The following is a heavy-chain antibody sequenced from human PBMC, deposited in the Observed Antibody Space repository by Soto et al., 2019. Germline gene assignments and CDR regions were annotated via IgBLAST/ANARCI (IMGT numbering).Heavy chain of an antibody. D-gene: IGHD2-2*01. J-gene: IGHJ4*02. CDR1: GFTFHKSS. CDR2: ITWNSGSI. Sequence: SLSLSCAASGFTFHKSSMHWFRQAPAKGLEWVSSITWNSGSIIYADSVKGRFTISRDNGKKNLYLQMQCLRPEDTAVYYCASGLTTSPHYWGQGSLVTVSS. V-gene: IGHV3-9*01. CDR3: ASGLTTSPHY.